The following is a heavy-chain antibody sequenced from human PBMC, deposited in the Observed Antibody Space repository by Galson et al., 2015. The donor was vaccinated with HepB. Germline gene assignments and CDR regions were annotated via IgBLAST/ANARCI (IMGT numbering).Heavy chain of an antibody. CDR1: GFTFSSYW. Sequence: SLRLSCAASGFTFSSYWMSWVRQAPGKGLEWVANIKQDGSEKYYVDSVKGRFTISRDNAKNSLYLQMNSLRAEDTAVYYCARESYYYGSGSYPEYSQHWGQGTLVTVSS. CDR2: IKQDGSEK. D-gene: IGHD3-10*01. CDR3: ARESYYYGSGSYPEYSQH. V-gene: IGHV3-7*03. J-gene: IGHJ1*01.